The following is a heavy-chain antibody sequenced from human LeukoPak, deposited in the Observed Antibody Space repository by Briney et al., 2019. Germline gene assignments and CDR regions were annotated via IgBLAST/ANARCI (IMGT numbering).Heavy chain of an antibody. V-gene: IGHV4-59*01. J-gene: IGHJ4*02. Sequence: SETLSLTCSVAGGSISSYYWSWIRQPPGKGLEWIGYIYYSGNTNTNYNPSLKSRVTISADTSKNQFSLKLSSVTAADTAVYYCARAPIAAALDYWGQGTLVTVSS. CDR3: ARAPIAAALDY. CDR2: IYYSGNTNT. D-gene: IGHD6-13*01. CDR1: GGSISSYY.